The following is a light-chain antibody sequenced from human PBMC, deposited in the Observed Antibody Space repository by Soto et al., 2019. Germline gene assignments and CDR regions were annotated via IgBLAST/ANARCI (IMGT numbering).Light chain of an antibody. J-gene: IGLJ3*02. CDR2: LNSDGSH. Sequence: QLVLTQSPSASASLGASVKLTCTLSSGHNSYAIAWYQQQPEKGPRYLMKLNSDGSHSKGDGIPDRFSGSSSGAERYLTISSLQSDDEADYYCQTWGTGVWVFGGGTKLTVL. CDR3: QTWGTGVWV. V-gene: IGLV4-69*01. CDR1: SGHNSYA.